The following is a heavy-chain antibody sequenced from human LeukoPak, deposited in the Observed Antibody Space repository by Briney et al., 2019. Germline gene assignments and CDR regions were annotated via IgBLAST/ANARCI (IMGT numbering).Heavy chain of an antibody. CDR2: ISSSSYI. CDR1: GFTFSSYS. CDR3: ARDLYSRASRFDP. Sequence: GGSLRLSCAASGFTFSSYSMNWVRQAPGKGLEWVSSISSSSYIHYADSVRGRFTISRDNAKNSLYLQMNSLRAEDTAVYYCARDLYSRASRFDPWGQGTLVTVSS. V-gene: IGHV3-21*01. J-gene: IGHJ5*02. D-gene: IGHD6-13*01.